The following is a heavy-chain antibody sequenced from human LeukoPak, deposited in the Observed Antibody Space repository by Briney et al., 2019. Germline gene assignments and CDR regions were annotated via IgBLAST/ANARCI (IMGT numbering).Heavy chain of an antibody. CDR2: IYYSGST. CDR1: GGSISSSSYY. D-gene: IGHD1-1*01. Sequence: PSETLSLTCTVSGGSISSSSYYWGWIRQPPGKGLEWIGSIYYSGSTYYNPSLKSRVTISVDTSKNQFSLKLSPVTAADTAVYYCARADTIQPFDYWGQGTLVTVSS. J-gene: IGHJ4*02. CDR3: ARADTIQPFDY. V-gene: IGHV4-39*07.